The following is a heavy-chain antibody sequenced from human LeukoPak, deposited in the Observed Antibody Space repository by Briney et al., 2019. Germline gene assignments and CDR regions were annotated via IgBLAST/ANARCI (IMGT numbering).Heavy chain of an antibody. CDR3: ARELDYDSSGYVYFFDY. CDR1: GGSISSYS. D-gene: IGHD3-22*01. CDR2: ISYNGSA. J-gene: IGHJ4*02. Sequence: SETLSLTCTVSGGSISSYSWAWVRQSPGKGLEYIGYISYNGSANYNPSLKSRVTISLDTSKNQFSLKLNSVTAADTAVCYCARELDYDSSGYVYFFDYWGQGNLVTVSS. V-gene: IGHV4-59*01.